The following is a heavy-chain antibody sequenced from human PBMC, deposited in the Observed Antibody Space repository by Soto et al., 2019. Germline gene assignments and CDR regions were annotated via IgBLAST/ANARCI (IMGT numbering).Heavy chain of an antibody. CDR2: IYHSGST. V-gene: IGHV4-30-2*01. D-gene: IGHD3-22*01. Sequence: PSETLSLTCAVSGGSISSGGYSWSWIRQPPGKGLEWIGYIYHSGSTSYTPTLKSRVTRSGDRSKNQFSLKLSSVTAAYTSVYYCARCSPYYYYSSGLFDYWGQGTLVTVPS. CDR1: GGSISSGGYS. J-gene: IGHJ4*02. CDR3: ARCSPYYYYSSGLFDY.